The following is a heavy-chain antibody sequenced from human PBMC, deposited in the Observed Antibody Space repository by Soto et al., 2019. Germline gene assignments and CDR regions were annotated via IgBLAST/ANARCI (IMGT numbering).Heavy chain of an antibody. J-gene: IGHJ5*02. CDR2: IYWNDGT. CDR3: ARNISGSYWNFDP. CDR1: GFSLSANGVG. V-gene: IGHV2-5*01. Sequence: SGPTLVNPTETLTLTCAFSGFSLSANGVGVGWIRQPPGGALEWLAIIYWNDGTSIRPTLQSRLSISKDTSKNQVVLTLRNMDPRDTGTYYCARNISGSYWNFDPWGPGAQVTVSS. D-gene: IGHD3-22*01.